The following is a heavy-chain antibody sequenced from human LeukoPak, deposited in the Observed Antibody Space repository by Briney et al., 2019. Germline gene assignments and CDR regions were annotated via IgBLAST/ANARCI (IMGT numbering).Heavy chain of an antibody. CDR3: VRQFAS. V-gene: IGHV3-48*01. J-gene: IGHJ4*02. Sequence: GGSLRLSCAASGSTFGDHIMNWVRQPPGKRLEWVAYVSGSGSTVYYADSVKGRFTVSRDNGKSSLYLQMNSLRVEDTALYYCVRQFASWGQGTLVTVSS. CDR2: VSGSGSTV. CDR1: GSTFGDHI.